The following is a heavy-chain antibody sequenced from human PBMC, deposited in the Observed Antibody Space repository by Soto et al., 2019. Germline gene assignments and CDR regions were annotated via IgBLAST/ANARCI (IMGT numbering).Heavy chain of an antibody. D-gene: IGHD3-3*01. Sequence: PSETLSLTCTVSAGSISSGDYYWSWIREPAGKGLEWIGYIYYSGSTYYNPSLKSRVTISVDTSKNQFSLKLSSVTAADTAVYYCARDNILGILYGGMDVWGQGTTVTV. J-gene: IGHJ6*02. CDR3: ARDNILGILYGGMDV. V-gene: IGHV4-30-4*01. CDR1: AGSISSGDYY. CDR2: IYYSGST.